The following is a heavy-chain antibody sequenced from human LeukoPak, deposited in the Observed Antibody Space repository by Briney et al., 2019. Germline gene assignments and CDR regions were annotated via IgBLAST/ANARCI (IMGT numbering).Heavy chain of an antibody. CDR1: GFTFSNYW. J-gene: IGHJ4*02. CDR3: AREFEDSSGYYSFDY. V-gene: IGHV3-74*01. Sequence: PGGSLRLSCAASGFTFSNYWMHWVRQAPGKGLMWVSHITEDGTTTNYADSVKGRFTISRDNSKNTLYLQMNSLRAEDTAVYYCAREFEDSSGYYSFDYWGQGTLVTVSS. CDR2: ITEDGTTT. D-gene: IGHD3-22*01.